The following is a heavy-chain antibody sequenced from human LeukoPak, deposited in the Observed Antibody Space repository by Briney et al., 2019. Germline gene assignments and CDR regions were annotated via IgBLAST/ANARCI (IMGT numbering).Heavy chain of an antibody. CDR3: ARGGYCSSTSYYTGTFDY. V-gene: IGHV4-59*01. CDR2: IYYSGST. D-gene: IGHD2-2*02. Sequence: SETLSLTCTVSGGSISSYYWSWIRQPPGKGLEWIGYIYYSGSTNYNPSLKSRVTISVDTSKNQFSLKLSSVTAADTAVYYCARGGYCSSTSYYTGTFDYWGQGTLVTVSS. CDR1: GGSISSYY. J-gene: IGHJ4*02.